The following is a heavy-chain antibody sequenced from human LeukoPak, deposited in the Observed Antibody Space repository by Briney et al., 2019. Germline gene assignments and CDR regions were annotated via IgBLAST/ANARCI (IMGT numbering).Heavy chain of an antibody. D-gene: IGHD3-10*01. V-gene: IGHV3-30*02. CDR1: GFTFSSYG. J-gene: IGHJ6*03. Sequence: PGGSLRLSCAASGFTFSSYGMHWVRQAPGKGLEWVAFIRYDGSNKYYADSVKGRFTISRDNSKNTLYLQMNSLRAEDTAVYYCAKYADLWFGELFPHMDVWGKGTTVTVSS. CDR2: IRYDGSNK. CDR3: AKYADLWFGELFPHMDV.